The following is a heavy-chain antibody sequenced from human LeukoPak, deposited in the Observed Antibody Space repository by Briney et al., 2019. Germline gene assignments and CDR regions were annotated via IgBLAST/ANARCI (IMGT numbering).Heavy chain of an antibody. D-gene: IGHD2-15*01. Sequence: RPGGSLILSCAASGFTFDDYGMSWVRQAPGKGLEWVSGINWNGGSTGYADSVKGRFTISRDNAKNSLYLQMNSLRAEDTALYYCAREHCSGGSCRDDYWGQGTLVTVSS. V-gene: IGHV3-20*04. CDR1: GFTFDDYG. CDR2: INWNGGST. J-gene: IGHJ4*02. CDR3: AREHCSGGSCRDDY.